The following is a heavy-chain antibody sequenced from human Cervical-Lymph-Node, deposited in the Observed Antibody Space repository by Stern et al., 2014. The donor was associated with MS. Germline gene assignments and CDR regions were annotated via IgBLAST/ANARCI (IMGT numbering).Heavy chain of an antibody. V-gene: IGHV2-70*11. J-gene: IGHJ6*02. D-gene: IGHD6-13*01. CDR1: GFSLSTSGMC. Sequence: SGPALVKPTQTLTLTCTFSGFSLSTSGMCVSWIRQPPGKALEWLARIDWDDDKYYSTSLKTRLTISKDTSKNQVVLTMTNMDPVDTATYYCARTGQQFYYYYGMDVWGQGTTVTVSS. CDR3: ARTGQQFYYYYGMDV. CDR2: IDWDDDK.